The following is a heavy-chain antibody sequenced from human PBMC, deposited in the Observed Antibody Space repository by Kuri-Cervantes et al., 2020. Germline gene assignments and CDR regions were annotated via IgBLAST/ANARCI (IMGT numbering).Heavy chain of an antibody. D-gene: IGHD1-26*01. Sequence: GESLKISCAASGFIFSDYYMSWIRQAPGKGLEWVSYISSSGSTIYYADSVKGRFTISRDNAKNSLYLQMNSLRAEDTAVYYCAKDFTEGEGSFDYWGQGTLVTVSS. CDR1: GFIFSDYY. CDR2: ISSSGSTI. J-gene: IGHJ4*02. V-gene: IGHV3-11*04. CDR3: AKDFTEGEGSFDY.